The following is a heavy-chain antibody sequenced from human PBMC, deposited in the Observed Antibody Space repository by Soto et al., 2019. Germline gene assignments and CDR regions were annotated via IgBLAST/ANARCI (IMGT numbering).Heavy chain of an antibody. CDR1: GGSISSYY. CDR2: IYYSGST. J-gene: IGHJ4*02. CDR3: ARAGYSSDDFDY. Sequence: SETLSLTCTVSGGSISSYYWSWIRQPPGMGLEWIGYIYYSGSTNYNPSLKSRVTISVDTSKNQFSLKLSSVTAADTAVYYCARAGYSSDDFDYWGQGTLVTVSS. V-gene: IGHV4-59*01. D-gene: IGHD6-19*01.